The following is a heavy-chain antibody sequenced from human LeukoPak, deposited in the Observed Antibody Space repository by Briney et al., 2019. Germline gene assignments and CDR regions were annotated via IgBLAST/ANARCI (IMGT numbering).Heavy chain of an antibody. CDR1: GFTFRSYD. CDR3: ARDLRSLRSPGMDV. Sequence: GGSLRLSCAASGFTFRSYDMHWVRQATGKGLEWVSAIGTAGDTYYPGSVKGRFTISRENAKNSLYLQMNSLRAGDTAVYYCARDLRSLRSPGMDVWGQGTTVTVSS. D-gene: IGHD2-15*01. V-gene: IGHV3-13*01. J-gene: IGHJ6*02. CDR2: IGTAGDT.